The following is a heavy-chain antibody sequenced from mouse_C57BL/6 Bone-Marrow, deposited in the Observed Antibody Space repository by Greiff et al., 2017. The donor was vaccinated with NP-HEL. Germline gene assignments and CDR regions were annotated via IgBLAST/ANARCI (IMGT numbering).Heavy chain of an antibody. CDR3: ARRGHDYDYFDY. Sequence: VQRVESGAELARPGASVKLSCKASGYTFTSYGISWVKQRTGQGLEWIGEIYPRSGNTYYNEKFKGKATLTADKSSSTAYMELRSLTSEDSAVYFCARRGHDYDYFDYWGQGTTLTVSS. V-gene: IGHV1-81*01. J-gene: IGHJ2*01. CDR1: GYTFTSYG. CDR2: IYPRSGNT. D-gene: IGHD2-4*01.